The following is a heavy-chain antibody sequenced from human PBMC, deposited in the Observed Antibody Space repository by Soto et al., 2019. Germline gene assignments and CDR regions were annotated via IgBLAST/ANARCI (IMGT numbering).Heavy chain of an antibody. J-gene: IGHJ3*02. CDR2: IIPMIGMA. D-gene: IGHD2-21*02. V-gene: IGHV1-69*01. CDR3: ATAPSPYCAGVCYFYVFEI. Sequence: QVQLVQSGAEVKKPGSSVKVSCKASGGTFSTYAISWMRQAPGQGPEWMGGIIPMIGMANYAQNFPGRVTITADEFTSTAYMELSNLRSDDTAVYYCATAPSPYCAGVCYFYVFEIWGQGTQVTVSS. CDR1: GGTFSTYA.